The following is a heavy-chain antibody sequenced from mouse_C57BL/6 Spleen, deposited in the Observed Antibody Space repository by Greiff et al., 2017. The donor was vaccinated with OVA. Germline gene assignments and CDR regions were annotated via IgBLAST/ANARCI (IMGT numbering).Heavy chain of an antibody. J-gene: IGHJ3*01. CDR2: IRNKANNHAT. V-gene: IGHV6-6*01. Sequence: EVQGVESGGGLVQPGGSMKLSCAASGFTFSDAWMDWVRQSPEKGLEWVAEIRNKANNHATYYAESVKGRFTISRDDSKSSVYLQMNSLRAEDTGIYYCTGYFYYYGSPWFAYWGQGTLVTVSA. CDR1: GFTFSDAW. D-gene: IGHD1-1*01. CDR3: TGYFYYYGSPWFAY.